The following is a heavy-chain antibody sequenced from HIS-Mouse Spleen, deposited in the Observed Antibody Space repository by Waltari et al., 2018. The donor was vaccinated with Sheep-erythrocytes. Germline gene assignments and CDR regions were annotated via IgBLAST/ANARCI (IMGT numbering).Heavy chain of an antibody. CDR1: GFTFSSYW. D-gene: IGHD3-10*01. CDR3: ARALSFDY. CDR2: CSRDGSRT. Sequence: EVQLVESGGGFVQPGGSLRRSCAASGFTFSSYWMHWVRQAPGKGRVWVSRCSRDGSRTSYAESAKGRFTISRANAKNTLYLQMNSLRAEDTAVYYCARALSFDYWGQGTLVTVSS. J-gene: IGHJ4*02. V-gene: IGHV3-74*01.